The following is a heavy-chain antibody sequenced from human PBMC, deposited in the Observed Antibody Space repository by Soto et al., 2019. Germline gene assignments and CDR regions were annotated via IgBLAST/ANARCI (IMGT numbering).Heavy chain of an antibody. CDR1: GFIFRDYW. V-gene: IGHV3-7*01. Sequence: EVQLVESGGGLVQPGGSLRLSCAASGFIFRDYWMAWARQAPGKGLQWVAVIRQDGGETHYADSVRGRFTISRDNAKNSLFLQMNSLRVDDTGVYYCTRDWDIWGQGNLVTVSS. CDR3: TRDWDI. J-gene: IGHJ4*02. CDR2: IRQDGGET. D-gene: IGHD1-26*01.